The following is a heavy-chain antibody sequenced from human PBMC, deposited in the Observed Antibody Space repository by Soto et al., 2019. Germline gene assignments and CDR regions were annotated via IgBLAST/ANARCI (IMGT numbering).Heavy chain of an antibody. CDR2: ISAYNGNT. Sequence: QVQLVQSGAEVKKPGASVKVSCKASGYTFTSYGISWVRQAPGQGLEWMGWISAYNGNTNYAQKLQGRVTMTTDTSTSTADMELRSLRSDDTPVYYCARDGTGYDILTGYYMPQYYFDYWGQGTLVTVSS. V-gene: IGHV1-18*01. CDR3: ARDGTGYDILTGYYMPQYYFDY. D-gene: IGHD3-9*01. J-gene: IGHJ4*02. CDR1: GYTFTSYG.